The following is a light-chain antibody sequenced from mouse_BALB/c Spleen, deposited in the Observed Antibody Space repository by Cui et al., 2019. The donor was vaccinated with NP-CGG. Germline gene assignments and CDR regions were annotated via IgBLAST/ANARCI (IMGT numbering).Light chain of an antibody. J-gene: IGLJ1*01. Sequence: QAVVTQESALTTSPGETVTLTCRSSTGAVTTSNYANGVPEKPDHLFTSIIGGISNRPPGVPARFSGSLIGDKAALTITGAQTEDEAIYFCALWYSNHWVFGGGTKLTVL. CDR2: GIS. CDR3: ALWYSNHWV. CDR1: TGAVTTSNY. V-gene: IGLV1*01.